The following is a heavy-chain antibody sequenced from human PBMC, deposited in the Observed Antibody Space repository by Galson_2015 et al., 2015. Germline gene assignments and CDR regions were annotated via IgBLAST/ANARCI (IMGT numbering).Heavy chain of an antibody. J-gene: IGHJ6*02. CDR2: IYSGGST. CDR1: GFTVSSNY. D-gene: IGHD4-17*01. CDR3: ARGGGDSRSTYYYYGMDV. V-gene: IGHV3-53*01. Sequence: SLRLSCAASGFTVSSNYMSWVRQAPGKGLEWVSVIYSGGSTYYADSVKGRFTISRDNSKNTLYLQMNSLRAEDTAVYYCARGGGDSRSTYYYYGMDVWGQGTTVTVSS.